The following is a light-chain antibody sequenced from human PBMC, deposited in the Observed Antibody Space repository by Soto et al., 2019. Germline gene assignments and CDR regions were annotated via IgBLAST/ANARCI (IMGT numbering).Light chain of an antibody. V-gene: IGLV2-23*02. J-gene: IGLJ1*01. CDR3: CSYADSNTFYV. Sequence: QSALTQPASVNSSPGQSLSISCSRTSGDVGSYNHVSWYQQHPGKAPKLMIFEVNERPSGISNRFSGSKSGNTASLTISGLQAEDDADYYCCSYADSNTFYVFGTGTKVTVL. CDR1: SGDVGSYNH. CDR2: EVN.